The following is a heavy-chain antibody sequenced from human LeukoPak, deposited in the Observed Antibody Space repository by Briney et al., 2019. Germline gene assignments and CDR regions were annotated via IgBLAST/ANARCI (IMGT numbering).Heavy chain of an antibody. CDR3: ARDAGASLGRYYYYYGMDV. CDR1: GFTVSSNY. Sequence: GGPLRLSCAASGFTVSSNYMSWVRQAPGKGLEWVSVIYSGGSTYYADSVKGRFTISRDNSKNTLYLQMNSLRAEDTAVYYCARDAGASLGRYYYYYGMDVWGQGTTVTVSS. V-gene: IGHV3-66*01. J-gene: IGHJ6*02. CDR2: IYSGGST. D-gene: IGHD1-14*01.